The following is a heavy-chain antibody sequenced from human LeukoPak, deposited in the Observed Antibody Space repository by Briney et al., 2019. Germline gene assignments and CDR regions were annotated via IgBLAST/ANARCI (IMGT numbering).Heavy chain of an antibody. J-gene: IGHJ3*02. V-gene: IGHV5-51*01. CDR2: IYPDDSDT. Sequence: GESLKISCKGSGYSFTSYWIGWVRQMPGKGLEWMGIIYPDDSDTRYSPSFQGQVTISADKSISTAYLQWSSLKASDTAMYYCARHLAFGVRGANDAFDIWGQGTMVTVSS. CDR3: ARHLAFGVRGANDAFDI. CDR1: GYSFTSYW. D-gene: IGHD3-10*01.